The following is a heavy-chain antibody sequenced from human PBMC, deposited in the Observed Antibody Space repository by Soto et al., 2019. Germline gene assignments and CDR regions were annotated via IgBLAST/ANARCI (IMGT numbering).Heavy chain of an antibody. CDR2: IASSSWNI. Sequence: EVQLVESGGGLVLPGGSLRLSCAASGFTFSGYSMNWVRQAPGKGLEWVSYIASSSWNIYYADTVKGRFTISRDNAKNSLYLQMNSLRDEDTAVYYCARGPSAAAPLSDWFFDLWGRGTLVPVSS. CDR3: ARGPSAAAPLSDWFFDL. CDR1: GFTFSGYS. V-gene: IGHV3-48*02. D-gene: IGHD2-2*01. J-gene: IGHJ2*01.